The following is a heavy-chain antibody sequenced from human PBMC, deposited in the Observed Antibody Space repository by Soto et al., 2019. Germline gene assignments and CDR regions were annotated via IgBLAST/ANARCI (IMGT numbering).Heavy chain of an antibody. J-gene: IGHJ5*02. D-gene: IGHD1-26*01. V-gene: IGHV1-18*01. Sequence: QVQLVQSGAEVKKPGASVKVSCKASGYTFTSYGISWVRQAPGQGLECMGWINPYNGNTNYAQKLQGSVTMTTAPATSTAYMELRTLRADDTAVYYCVRDPVGGNWFEPWGQGALVSVSS. CDR1: GYTFTSYG. CDR2: INPYNGNT. CDR3: VRDPVGGNWFEP.